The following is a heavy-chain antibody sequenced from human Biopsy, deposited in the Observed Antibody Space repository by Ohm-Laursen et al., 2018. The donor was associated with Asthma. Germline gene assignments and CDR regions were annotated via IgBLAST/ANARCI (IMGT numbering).Heavy chain of an antibody. CDR2: ISSSGSTT. CDR1: GFSFSDYY. V-gene: IGHV3-11*01. J-gene: IGHJ6*02. D-gene: IGHD6-25*01. CDR3: ARVFESSEWGPFYHFGLDV. Sequence: GSLRLPCAASGFSFSDYYMTWMRQAPGKGLEWVSSISSSGSTTYPAESVKGRFTISRDNAQKSLFLQMGSLRAEDTAIYYCARVFESSEWGPFYHFGLDVWGQGTTVAVSS.